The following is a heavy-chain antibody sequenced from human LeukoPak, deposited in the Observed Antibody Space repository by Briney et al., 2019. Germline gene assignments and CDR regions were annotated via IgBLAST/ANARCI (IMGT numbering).Heavy chain of an antibody. CDR2: IYSGGST. D-gene: IGHD3-10*01. CDR3: ARDSMVRGAGDY. V-gene: IGHV3-66*01. J-gene: IGHJ4*02. Sequence: PGGSLRLSCVASGFSFSDAWMSWVRQAPGKGLEWVSVIYSGGSTYYADSVKGRFTISRDNSKNTLYLQMNSLRAEDTAVYYCARDSMVRGAGDYWGQGTLVTVSS. CDR1: GFSFSDAW.